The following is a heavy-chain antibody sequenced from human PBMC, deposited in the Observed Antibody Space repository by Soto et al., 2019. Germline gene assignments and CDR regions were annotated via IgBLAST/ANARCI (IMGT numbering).Heavy chain of an antibody. CDR3: VKDIHEQWLVSHFEY. V-gene: IGHV3-9*01. Sequence: EVQLVESGGGSVPPGRSLRLSCVASGFTFESYAMHWVRQVPGKGLEWVSGISWNSGSIGYEDSVKGRFTISRDNAQKSLYLEMNSLRVEDTAFYYCVKDIHEQWLVSHFEYWGQGALVTVSS. CDR2: ISWNSGSI. J-gene: IGHJ4*02. D-gene: IGHD6-19*01. CDR1: GFTFESYA.